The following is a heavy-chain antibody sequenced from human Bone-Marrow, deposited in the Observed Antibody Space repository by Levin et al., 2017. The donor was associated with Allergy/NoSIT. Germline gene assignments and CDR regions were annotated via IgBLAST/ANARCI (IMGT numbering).Heavy chain of an antibody. CDR3: KTEFYSGFPGDNIFPDNYSGMDV. J-gene: IGHJ6*02. CDR2: IKNKADGGTT. CDR1: GFAFTNAW. Sequence: GGSLRLSCAASGFAFTNAWMSWVRQAPGKGLEWVGRIKNKADGGTTDYAAPVEGRFTISRDDSKSTLFLHMNSLKTGDTAVDYCKTEFYSGFPGDNIFPDNYSGMDVWGQGTTVTVSS. D-gene: IGHD5-24*01. V-gene: IGHV3-15*01.